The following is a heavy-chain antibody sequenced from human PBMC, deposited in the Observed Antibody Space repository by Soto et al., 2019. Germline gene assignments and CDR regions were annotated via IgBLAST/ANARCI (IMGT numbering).Heavy chain of an antibody. CDR3: ARDEVAPGLYFDF. J-gene: IGHJ4*02. V-gene: IGHV3-7*05. Sequence: EVQLVESGGGLVQPGGSLRLSCAASEFTFSDYWMNWVRQAPGKGLEWVASINQDGGEKKYVDSVKGRFTISRDNAKNSLHLQMASLRAEDTAVYYWARDEVAPGLYFDFWGQGALVTVSS. CDR1: EFTFSDYW. D-gene: IGHD6-13*01. CDR2: INQDGGEK.